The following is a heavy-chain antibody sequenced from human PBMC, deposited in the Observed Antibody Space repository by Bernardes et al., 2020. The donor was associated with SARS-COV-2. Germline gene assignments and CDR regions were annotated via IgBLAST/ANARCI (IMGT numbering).Heavy chain of an antibody. CDR1: GFTFSYSA. D-gene: IGHD2-15*01. Sequence: VGSLSLSCAASGFTFSYSAMAWVRQAPGKGLEWVSGTTGSGSSTYYADSVEGRFTISRDNSKNTLNLQMNSLRAEDTAIYYCAKVNGGSSTLYHYYGMDAWGQGTTVTVSS. J-gene: IGHJ6*02. CDR2: TTGSGSST. V-gene: IGHV3-23*01. CDR3: AKVNGGSSTLYHYYGMDA.